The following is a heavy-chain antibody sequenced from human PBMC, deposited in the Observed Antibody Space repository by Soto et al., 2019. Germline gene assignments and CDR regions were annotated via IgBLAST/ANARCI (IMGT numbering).Heavy chain of an antibody. Sequence: QVQLVESGGGVVQPGRSLRLSCAASGFTFSSYGMHWVRQAPGKGLEWVAVISYDGSNKYYADSVKGRFTISRDNSKNTLYLQMNSLRAEDTAVYYCAKGGIAAAGIGIVGDYWGQGTLVTVSS. V-gene: IGHV3-30*18. CDR2: ISYDGSNK. J-gene: IGHJ4*02. CDR1: GFTFSSYG. D-gene: IGHD6-13*01. CDR3: AKGGIAAAGIGIVGDY.